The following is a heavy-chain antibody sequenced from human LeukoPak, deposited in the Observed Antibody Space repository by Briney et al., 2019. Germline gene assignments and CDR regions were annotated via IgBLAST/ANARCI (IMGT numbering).Heavy chain of an antibody. CDR1: GFTVSSSF. Sequence: GGSLRLSCAASGFTVSSSFLNWVRQAPGKGLEWVSDIYSGGSTYYADSVKGRFTISRDNSKNTLYLQMNSLRAEDTAVYYCARAYSTSWYSFDYWGQGTLVTVSS. D-gene: IGHD6-13*01. CDR2: IYSGGST. J-gene: IGHJ4*02. V-gene: IGHV3-66*01. CDR3: ARAYSTSWYSFDY.